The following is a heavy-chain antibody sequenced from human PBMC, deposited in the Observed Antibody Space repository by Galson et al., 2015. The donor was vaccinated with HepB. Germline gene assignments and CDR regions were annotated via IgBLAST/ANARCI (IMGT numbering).Heavy chain of an antibody. D-gene: IGHD3-22*01. CDR2: INPSGGST. CDR1: GYTFTSYY. V-gene: IGHV1-46*01. Sequence: SVKVSCKASGYTFTSYYMHWVRQAPGQGLEWMGIINPSGGSTSYAQKFQGRVTMTGDTSTSTVYMELSSLRSEDTAVYYCARLADYYDSSGSGPSDAFDIWGQGTMVTISS. CDR3: ARLADYYDSSGSGPSDAFDI. J-gene: IGHJ3*02.